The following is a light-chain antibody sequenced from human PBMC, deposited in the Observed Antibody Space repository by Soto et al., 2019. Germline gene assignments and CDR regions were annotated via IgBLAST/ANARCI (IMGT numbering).Light chain of an antibody. J-gene: IGLJ2*01. CDR1: SSDVGGYNY. CDR3: SSYSSSNTLVV. Sequence: QSALTQPASVSGSPEQSITISCTGTSSDVGGYNYVSWYQQHPGTAPKLMIYDVSNRPSGVSNRFSGSKSGNTASLTISGLQAEDEADYYCSSYSSSNTLVVFGGGTKLTVL. V-gene: IGLV2-14*01. CDR2: DVS.